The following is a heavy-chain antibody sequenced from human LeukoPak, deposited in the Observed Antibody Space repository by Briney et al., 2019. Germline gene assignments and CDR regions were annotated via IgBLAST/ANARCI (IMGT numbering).Heavy chain of an antibody. V-gene: IGHV3-15*01. CDR3: TAGTGRSDFDY. Sequence: GGSLRLSCAASGFTFSNAWMSWVRQAPGKGLEWVGRIKRKGDDGTIDYAAPVKGRLTISRDDSKNTLYLQINSLKSEDTAVYYCTAGTGRSDFDYWGQGTLVTVSS. CDR1: GFTFSNAW. CDR2: IKRKGDDGTI. J-gene: IGHJ4*02. D-gene: IGHD3/OR15-3a*01.